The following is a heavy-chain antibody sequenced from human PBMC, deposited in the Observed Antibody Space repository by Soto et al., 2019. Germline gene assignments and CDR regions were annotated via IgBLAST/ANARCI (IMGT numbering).Heavy chain of an antibody. CDR2: IIPIFGTA. CDR1: GGTFSSYA. J-gene: IGHJ6*02. V-gene: IGHV1-69*13. D-gene: IGHD2-2*01. Sequence: SVKVTCKASGGTFSSYAISWVRQAPGQGLEWMGGIIPIFGTANYAQKFQGRVTITADESTSTAYMELSSLRSEDTAVYYCARVGPYCSSTRGPGGMDVWGQGTTVTVSS. CDR3: ARVGPYCSSTRGPGGMDV.